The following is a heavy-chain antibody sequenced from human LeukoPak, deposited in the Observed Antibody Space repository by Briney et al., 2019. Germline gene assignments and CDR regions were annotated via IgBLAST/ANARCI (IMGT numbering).Heavy chain of an antibody. J-gene: IGHJ4*02. V-gene: IGHV3-7*01. CDR3: ARGRYSSRSGGYYFDI. Sequence: GGSLRLSCVVSGFTLSSDWMSWVRQAPGKGLEWVANIKKDGIEKYYVESVKGRFTISRDNAKNSLLRAEDTAVYYCARGRYSSRSGGYYFDIWGQGTLVTVSS. CDR2: IKKDGIEK. CDR1: GFTLSSDW. D-gene: IGHD2-2*01.